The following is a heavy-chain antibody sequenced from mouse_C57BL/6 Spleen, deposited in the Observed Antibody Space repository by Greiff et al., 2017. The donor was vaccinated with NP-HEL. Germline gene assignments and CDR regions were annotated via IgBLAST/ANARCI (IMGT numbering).Heavy chain of an antibody. D-gene: IGHD1-1*01. CDR3: ARTTITTVVAPYAMDY. Sequence: QVQLKESGAELVRPGTSVKVSCKASGYAFTNYLIEWVKQRPGQGLEWIGVINPGSGGTNYNEKFKGKATLTADKSSSTAYMQLSSLTSEDSAVYFCARTTITTVVAPYAMDYWGQGTSVTVSS. J-gene: IGHJ4*01. CDR2: INPGSGGT. CDR1: GYAFTNYL. V-gene: IGHV1-54*01.